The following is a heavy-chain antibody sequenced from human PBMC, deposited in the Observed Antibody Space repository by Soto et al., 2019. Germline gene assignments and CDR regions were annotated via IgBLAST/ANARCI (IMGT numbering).Heavy chain of an antibody. CDR1: GFSFSDSS. V-gene: IGHV3-64D*06. CDR3: VRDIFGVVIFDS. J-gene: IGHJ4*02. D-gene: IGHD3-3*01. Sequence: GGSLRLSCSASGFSFSDSSMHWVRQPPGKGVEYVSAINTNGRNTYYADSVKGRFTISRDNSKNTVHLQMSSLRAEDTAVYYCVRDIFGVVIFDSWGQGTPVTVSS. CDR2: INTNGRNT.